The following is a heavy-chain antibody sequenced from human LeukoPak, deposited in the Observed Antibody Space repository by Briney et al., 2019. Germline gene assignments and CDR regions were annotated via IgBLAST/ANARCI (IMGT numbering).Heavy chain of an antibody. CDR2: IYYSGST. D-gene: IGHD3-22*01. CDR1: GGSISSNY. J-gene: IGHJ4*02. Sequence: KPSETLSLTCTVSGGSISSNYWSWIRQPPEKGLEWIGYIYYSGSTNYNPSLKSRVTMSVDTSKNQFSLKLSSVTAADTAVYYCAREGAYYYDSSGYLFSRFPKLFDYWGQGTLVTVSS. V-gene: IGHV4-59*12. CDR3: AREGAYYYDSSGYLFSRFPKLFDY.